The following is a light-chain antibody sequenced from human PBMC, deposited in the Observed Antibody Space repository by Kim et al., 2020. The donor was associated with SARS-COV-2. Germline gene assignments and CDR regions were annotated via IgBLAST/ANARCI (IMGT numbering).Light chain of an antibody. Sequence: EIVMTQSPATLSVSPGERATLSCRASQSVSSNLAWYQQQPGQAPRLLIYGASTRATGIPARFSGSGSGTEFTLTISSLQSEDFAVYYCQQYNNGGTFGQGTKVDIK. CDR2: GAS. CDR1: QSVSSN. J-gene: IGKJ1*01. V-gene: IGKV3-15*01. CDR3: QQYNNGGT.